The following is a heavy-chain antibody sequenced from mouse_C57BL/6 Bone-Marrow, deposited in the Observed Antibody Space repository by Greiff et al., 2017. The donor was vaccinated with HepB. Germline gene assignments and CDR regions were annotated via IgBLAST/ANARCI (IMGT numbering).Heavy chain of an antibody. CDR1: GYSITSGYY. CDR2: ISYDGSN. V-gene: IGHV3-6*01. Sequence: EVQLQESGPGLVKPSQSLSLTCSVTGYSITSGYYWYWIRQFPGTKLEWMGYISYDGSNNYNPSLKNRISITRDTSKNQFFLKLNSVTTEDTATYYCARERLYLYAMDYWGQGTSVTVSS. D-gene: IGHD5-1*01. CDR3: ARERLYLYAMDY. J-gene: IGHJ4*01.